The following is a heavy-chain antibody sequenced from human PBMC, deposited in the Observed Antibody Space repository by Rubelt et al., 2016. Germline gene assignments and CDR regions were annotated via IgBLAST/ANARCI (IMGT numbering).Heavy chain of an antibody. V-gene: IGHV4-30-2*01. CDR3: ARRQWVWYFDL. D-gene: IGHD2-8*01. CDR1: GGSIRRGDFH. J-gene: IGHJ2*01. CDR2: IYPSGYT. Sequence: QLQLQESGSGLVKPSQTLSLTCALSGGSIRRGDFHWAWIRQPPGKGLAWVGDIYPSGYTSSNPSLRLRLTMQVEESNNQFALRLTPVTAADTAVDYCARRQWVWYFDLWGRGTLVTVSS.